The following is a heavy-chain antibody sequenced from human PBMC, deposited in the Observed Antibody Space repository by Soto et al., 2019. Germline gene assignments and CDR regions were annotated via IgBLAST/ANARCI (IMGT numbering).Heavy chain of an antibody. D-gene: IGHD1-1*01. V-gene: IGHV4-31*03. CDR3: ARDMKFENDGGYSQYGMDV. J-gene: IGHJ6*02. Sequence: QVQLQESGPGLVKPSQTLSLTCSVSGDSFSPGVYYWSWIRQYPGKGPEWIGHIYHSGSTYYNPSLQSRVTISVDPSKKQCSLKLSFVTAADTAVYYCARDMKFENDGGYSQYGMDVWGLGTTVTVAS. CDR2: IYHSGST. CDR1: GDSFSPGVYY.